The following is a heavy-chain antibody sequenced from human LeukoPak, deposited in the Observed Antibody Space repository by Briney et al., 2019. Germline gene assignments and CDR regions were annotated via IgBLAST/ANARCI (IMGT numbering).Heavy chain of an antibody. Sequence: SETLSLTCAVYGGSFSGYYWSWIRQPPGKGLEWIGEINHSGSTNYNPSLKSRVTISVDTSKNQFSLKLSSVTAADTAVYYCVVDTANGAFDIWGQGTMVTVSS. CDR1: GGSFSGYY. V-gene: IGHV4-34*01. D-gene: IGHD5-18*01. CDR2: INHSGST. CDR3: VVDTANGAFDI. J-gene: IGHJ3*02.